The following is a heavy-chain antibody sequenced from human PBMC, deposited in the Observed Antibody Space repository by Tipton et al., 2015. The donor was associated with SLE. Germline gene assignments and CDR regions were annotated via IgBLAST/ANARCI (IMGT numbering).Heavy chain of an antibody. CDR2: IFYTGST. J-gene: IGHJ6*03. V-gene: IGHV4-59*08. D-gene: IGHD2-2*02. CDR3: ASATDSLVTPAALRYYMDV. Sequence: TLSLTCTVSGGSISGYYWNWIRQPPGKGLEWIGYIFYTGSTNYNPSLKSRVTMTVDTSKNQFSLKLNSVTAADTALYYCASATDSLVTPAALRYYMDVWGKGTPVTVSS. CDR1: GGSISGYY.